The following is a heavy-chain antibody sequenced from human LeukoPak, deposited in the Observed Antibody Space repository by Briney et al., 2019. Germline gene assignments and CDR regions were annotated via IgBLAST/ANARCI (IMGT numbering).Heavy chain of an antibody. CDR2: IKQDGSQK. V-gene: IGHV3-7*03. CDR1: GFTSSSYW. D-gene: IGHD3-22*01. Sequence: GGSLRLSCAASGFTSSSYWMSWVRQAPGKGLEWVANIKQDGSQKYYVDSVKGRFSISRDNAKNTVYLQMNSLRAEDTAVYYCAKGSYYYDSSGYRHFDYWGQGTLVTVSS. J-gene: IGHJ4*02. CDR3: AKGSYYYDSSGYRHFDY.